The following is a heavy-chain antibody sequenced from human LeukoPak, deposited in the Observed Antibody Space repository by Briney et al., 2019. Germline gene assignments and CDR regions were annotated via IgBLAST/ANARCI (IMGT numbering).Heavy chain of an antibody. CDR2: IIPIFGTA. CDR3: ARGLSGYDWGWGFDY. D-gene: IGHD5-12*01. Sequence: SVKVSCKASGGTFSSYAISWVRQAPGQGLEWMGGIIPIFGTANYAQKFQGRVTITADESTSTAYMELSSLRSEDTAVYYCARGLSGYDWGWGFDYWGQGTLVTVSS. V-gene: IGHV1-69*13. CDR1: GGTFSSYA. J-gene: IGHJ4*02.